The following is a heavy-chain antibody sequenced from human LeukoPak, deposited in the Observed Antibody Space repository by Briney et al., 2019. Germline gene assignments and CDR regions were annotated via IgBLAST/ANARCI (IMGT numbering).Heavy chain of an antibody. D-gene: IGHD4-17*01. CDR2: IRYDGTNK. V-gene: IGHV3-30*02. Sequence: GGSLRLSCAASGFTFSSYGIHWVRQAPGKGLEWVAFIRYDGTNKYYADSVKGRFTISRDNSKNTLYLQMNSLRAEDTAVYYCAKSGGYGDPFDYWGQGTLVTVSS. J-gene: IGHJ4*02. CDR3: AKSGGYGDPFDY. CDR1: GFTFSSYG.